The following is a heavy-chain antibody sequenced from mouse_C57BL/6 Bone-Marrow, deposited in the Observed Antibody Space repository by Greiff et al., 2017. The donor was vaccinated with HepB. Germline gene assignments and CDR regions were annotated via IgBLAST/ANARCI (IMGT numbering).Heavy chain of an antibody. CDR3: ARFGSSYPSYWYFDV. Sequence: QVQLQQSGAELVKPGASVKLSCKASGYTFTSYGISWVKQRTGQGLEWIGEIYPRSGNTYYNEKFKGKATLTADKSSSTAYMELRSLTSEDSAVYFCARFGSSYPSYWYFDVWGTGTTVTVSS. J-gene: IGHJ1*03. CDR2: IYPRSGNT. D-gene: IGHD1-1*01. V-gene: IGHV1-81*01. CDR1: GYTFTSYG.